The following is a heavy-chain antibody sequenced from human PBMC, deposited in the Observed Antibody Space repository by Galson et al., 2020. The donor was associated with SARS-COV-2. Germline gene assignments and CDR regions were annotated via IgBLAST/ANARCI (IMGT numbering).Heavy chain of an antibody. Sequence: GESLKISCAASGFTFDDYAMHWVRQAPGKGLAWVSLISWDGGSTYYADSVKGRFTISRDNSKNSLYLQMNSLRAEDTALYYCAKDRVYYDSSGYTLNDWGQGTLVTVSS. CDR3: AKDRVYYDSSGYTLND. D-gene: IGHD3-22*01. CDR2: ISWDGGST. V-gene: IGHV3-43D*04. CDR1: GFTFDDYA. J-gene: IGHJ4*02.